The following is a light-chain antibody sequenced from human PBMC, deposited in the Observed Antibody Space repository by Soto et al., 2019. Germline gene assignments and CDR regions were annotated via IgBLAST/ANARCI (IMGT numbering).Light chain of an antibody. Sequence: QSALTQPASVSGSPGQSITISCTGTSSDVGGYNYVSWYQQHPGKAPKLMIYEVSNRPSGVSNRFSGSKSGNTASLTISGLQAEDEDDYYCSSYTISSTLVFGGGTQLTVL. CDR3: SSYTISSTLV. J-gene: IGLJ3*02. CDR1: SSDVGGYNY. CDR2: EVS. V-gene: IGLV2-14*01.